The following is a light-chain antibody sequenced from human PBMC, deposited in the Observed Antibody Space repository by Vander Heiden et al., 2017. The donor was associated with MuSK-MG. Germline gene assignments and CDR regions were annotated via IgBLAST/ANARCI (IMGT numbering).Light chain of an antibody. J-gene: IGLJ3*02. V-gene: IGLV1-40*01. Sequence: QSVLTQPTSVSGAPGQRVTISCTGSSSTIGAGYAVHWYQQIPGTAPKLLIYQTNNRPSGVPDRFSGSRSGTSASLAITGLRAEDEADYYCQSYDSSLSGGVFGEGTKLTVL. CDR2: QTN. CDR3: QSYDSSLSGGV. CDR1: SSTIGAGYA.